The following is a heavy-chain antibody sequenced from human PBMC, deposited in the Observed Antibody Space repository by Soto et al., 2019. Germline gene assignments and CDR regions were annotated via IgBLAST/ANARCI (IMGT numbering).Heavy chain of an antibody. CDR3: ARGGYYDSSGYPPAAFDI. V-gene: IGHV6-1*01. CDR2: TYYRSKWYN. CDR1: GDSVSSNSAA. J-gene: IGHJ3*02. Sequence: SQTLSLTCAISGDSVSSNSAAWNWIRQSPSRGLEWLGRTYYRSKWYNDYAGSVKSRITINPDTSKNQFSLQLNSVTPEDTAVYYCARGGYYDSSGYPPAAFDIWGQGTMVTVSS. D-gene: IGHD3-22*01.